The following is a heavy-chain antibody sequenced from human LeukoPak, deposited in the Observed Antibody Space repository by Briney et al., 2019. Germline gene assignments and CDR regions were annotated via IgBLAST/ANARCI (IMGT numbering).Heavy chain of an antibody. CDR3: AREYQPPIYYYYYYYMDV. J-gene: IGHJ6*03. CDR2: ISSSGSTI. D-gene: IGHD3-3*02. V-gene: IGHV3-11*01. CDR1: GFTFSDYY. Sequence: GGSLRLSCAASGFTFSDYYMSWIRQAPGKGLEWVSYISSSGSTIYYADSVKGRFAISRDNAKSSLYLQMNSLRAEDTAVYYCAREYQPPIYYYYYYYMDVWGKGTTVTVSS.